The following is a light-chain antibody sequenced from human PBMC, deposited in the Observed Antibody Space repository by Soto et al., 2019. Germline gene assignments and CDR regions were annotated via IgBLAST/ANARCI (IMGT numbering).Light chain of an antibody. CDR1: QSVSSSY. V-gene: IGKV3-20*01. J-gene: IGKJ1*01. Sequence: EIVLTQSPGIMSLSPGERATLSCRASQSVSSSYLAWYQQKPGQAPRLLIYGASSRATGIPDRFSGSGSGTDFTLTISRLEPEDFAVYYCQQYGSSPTTFGQGTQVDIK. CDR2: GAS. CDR3: QQYGSSPTT.